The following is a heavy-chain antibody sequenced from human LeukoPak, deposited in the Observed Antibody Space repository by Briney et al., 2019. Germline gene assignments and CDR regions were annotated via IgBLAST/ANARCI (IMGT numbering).Heavy chain of an antibody. CDR1: GGSISSGGYS. CDR2: IYHSGST. J-gene: IGHJ5*02. V-gene: IGHV4-30-2*01. D-gene: IGHD4-17*01. Sequence: SETLSLTCAVSGGSISSGGYSWSWLRQPPGKGLEWIGYIYHSGSTYYNPSLKSRVTISVDRSKNQFSLKLSSVTAADTAVYYCARAMATVTTCWFDPWGQGTLVTVSS. CDR3: ARAMATVTTCWFDP.